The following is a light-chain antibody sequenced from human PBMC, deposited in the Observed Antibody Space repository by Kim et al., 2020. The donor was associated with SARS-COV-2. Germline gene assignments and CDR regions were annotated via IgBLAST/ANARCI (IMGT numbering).Light chain of an antibody. CDR2: AAS. CDR1: QSVSSSY. Sequence: ETVLTQSPGTLSLSPGETATLSCRASQSVSSSYLAWYQQKPGRAPRLLIYAASSRATGIPDRFSGSGSGTDFTLTISRVEPEDVGVYYCQQYGSSLWTFGQGTKVDIK. J-gene: IGKJ1*01. CDR3: QQYGSSLWT. V-gene: IGKV3-20*01.